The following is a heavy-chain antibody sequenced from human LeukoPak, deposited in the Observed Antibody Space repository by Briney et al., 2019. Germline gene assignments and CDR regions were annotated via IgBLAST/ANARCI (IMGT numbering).Heavy chain of an antibody. CDR1: GFTFSSYA. J-gene: IGHJ4*02. CDR3: AKDPRVGSRVATPCH. V-gene: IGHV3-23*01. Sequence: GGSLRLSCAASGFTFSSYAMSWVRQAPGKGLEWVSAISGSGGSTYYADSVKGRFTISRDNSKSTPFLQMNSLRAEDTAVYYCAKDPRVGSRVATPCHWGQGTLVTVSS. CDR2: ISGSGGST. D-gene: IGHD5-24*01.